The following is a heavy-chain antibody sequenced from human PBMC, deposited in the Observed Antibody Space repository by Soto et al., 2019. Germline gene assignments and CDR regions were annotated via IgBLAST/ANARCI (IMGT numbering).Heavy chain of an antibody. Sequence: QVQLQESGPGLVKPSGTLSLTCAVSGGSISSSNWWSWVRQPPGKGLEWIGEIYHSGSTNYNPSLKSRVTISVDKSKNPFSLKLSSVTAADTAVYYCARAPPSVGATTYFDYWGQGTLVTVSS. CDR2: IYHSGST. CDR3: ARAPPSVGATTYFDY. CDR1: GGSISSSNW. J-gene: IGHJ4*02. D-gene: IGHD1-26*01. V-gene: IGHV4-4*02.